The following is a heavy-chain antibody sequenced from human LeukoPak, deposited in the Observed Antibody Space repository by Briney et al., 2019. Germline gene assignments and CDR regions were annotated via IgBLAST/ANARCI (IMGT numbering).Heavy chain of an antibody. Sequence: PSETLSLTCTVSGVSISSGGYYWSWLRQHPGKGLEWIGYIYYSGSTYYNPSLKSRVTISVDTSKNQFSLKLSSVTAADTAVYYCARDFSNGGVDYWGQGTLVTVSS. CDR1: GVSISSGGYY. J-gene: IGHJ4*02. V-gene: IGHV4-31*03. CDR3: ARDFSNGGVDY. CDR2: IYYSGST. D-gene: IGHD4-23*01.